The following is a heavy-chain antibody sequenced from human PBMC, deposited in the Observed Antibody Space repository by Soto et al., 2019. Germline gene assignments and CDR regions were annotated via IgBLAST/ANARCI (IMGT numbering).Heavy chain of an antibody. CDR3: ARASRSVWYYDKTGYLAY. D-gene: IGHD6-19*01. CDR1: GFTFSDYY. Sequence: QVQLVESGGGLVKPGGSLRLSCAASGFTFSDYYMSWIRQAPGKGLEWVSYISSSRTTIYYADSVKGRFTISRDNAKNSLYLQMKSLRAENTAVYYCARASRSVWYYDKTGYLAYWVQGALVTVSS. J-gene: IGHJ4*02. CDR2: ISSSRTTI. V-gene: IGHV3-11*01.